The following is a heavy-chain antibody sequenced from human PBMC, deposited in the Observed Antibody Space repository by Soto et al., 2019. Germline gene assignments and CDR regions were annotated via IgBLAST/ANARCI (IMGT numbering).Heavy chain of an antibody. CDR2: VSASGGST. J-gene: IGHJ4*02. V-gene: IGHV3-23*01. CDR1: GFTFSSYV. Sequence: GGSLRLSCAASGFTFSSYVMTWVRQAPGKGLEWVSTVSASGGSTHYADSVKGRFTISRDNSKNTLFLQMNSLRAEDTAIYYCAKDMVSTATPIFGSWGQGTLVTVSS. CDR3: AKDMVSTATPIFGS. D-gene: IGHD2-15*01.